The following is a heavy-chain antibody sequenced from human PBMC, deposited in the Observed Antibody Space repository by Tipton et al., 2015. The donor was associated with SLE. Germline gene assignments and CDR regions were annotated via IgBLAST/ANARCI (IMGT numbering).Heavy chain of an antibody. CDR1: GFTFSSYA. CDR3: ARGRAEEQGEDY. D-gene: IGHD3-16*01. Sequence: SLRLSCAASGFTFSSYAMSWVRQAPGKGLEWVSAISGSGGSTYYADSVKGRFTISRDNAKNSLYLQMNSLRAEDTALYYCARGRAEEQGEDYWGQGTLVTVSS. V-gene: IGHV3-23*01. CDR2: ISGSGGST. J-gene: IGHJ4*02.